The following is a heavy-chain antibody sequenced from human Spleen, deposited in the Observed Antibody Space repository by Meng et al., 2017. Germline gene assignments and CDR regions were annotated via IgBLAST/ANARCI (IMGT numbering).Heavy chain of an antibody. CDR3: AREVPRITMLNWFDP. J-gene: IGHJ5*02. CDR2: INDSGST. Sequence: QAQLQPCGAVLLKPSETLSLTCAVYGGSFSGYYWIWIRQPPGKGLEWIGEINDSGSTNYNPSLKSRVPISVDTSKNQFSLKLSSVTAADTAVYYCAREVPRITMLNWFDPWGQGTLVTVSS. V-gene: IGHV4-34*01. CDR1: GGSFSGYY. D-gene: IGHD3-10*01.